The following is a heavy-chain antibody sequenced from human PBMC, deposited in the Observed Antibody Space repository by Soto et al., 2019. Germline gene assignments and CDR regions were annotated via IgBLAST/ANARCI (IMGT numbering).Heavy chain of an antibody. V-gene: IGHV3-74*01. D-gene: IGHD1-1*01. J-gene: IGHJ4*02. CDR2: ISDYGRV. CDR3: ARGGLEPFDY. Sequence: GWSLRLSCASSVFSFINYWMHWVRQAPGKGLVWVSRISDYGRVNYADSVEGRFTISRDDAKSELYLQMSSLRLEDTAVYYCARGGLEPFDYLGQGALVTVSS. CDR1: VFSFINYW.